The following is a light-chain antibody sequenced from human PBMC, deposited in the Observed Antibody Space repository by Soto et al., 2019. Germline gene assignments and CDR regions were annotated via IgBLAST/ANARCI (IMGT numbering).Light chain of an antibody. CDR1: QSASSY. V-gene: IGKV3-11*01. J-gene: IGKJ2*01. CDR3: QQRSNWPPGGT. Sequence: EIVLTQSPATLSLSPGERATVSCRASQSASSYLAWYQQKPGQAPRLLIYDASNRATGVPARFSGSGSGTDFTLTISSLEPEDFAVYYCQQRSNWPPGGTFGQGTKLEIK. CDR2: DAS.